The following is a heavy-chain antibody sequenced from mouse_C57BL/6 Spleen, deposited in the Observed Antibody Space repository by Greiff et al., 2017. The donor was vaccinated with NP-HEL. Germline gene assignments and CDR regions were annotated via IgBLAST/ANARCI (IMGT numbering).Heavy chain of an antibody. J-gene: IGHJ3*01. D-gene: IGHD4-1*01. V-gene: IGHV1-18*01. CDR3: ARDLGRFAY. Sequence: EVQLQQSGPELVKPGASVKIPCKASGYTFTDYNMDWVKQSHGKSLEWIGDINPNNGGTIYNQKFKGKATLTVDKSSSTAYMELRSLTSEDTAVYYCARDLGRFAYWGQGTLVTVSA. CDR2: INPNNGGT. CDR1: GYTFTDYN.